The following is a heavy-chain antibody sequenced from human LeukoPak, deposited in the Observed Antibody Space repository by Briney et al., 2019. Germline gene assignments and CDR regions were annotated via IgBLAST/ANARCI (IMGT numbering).Heavy chain of an antibody. D-gene: IGHD1-26*01. CDR2: IYTSGST. CDR3: ASTIVGATTGLDY. Sequence: AETLSLTCTVSGGSISSYYWSWIRQPAGKVLEWIGRIYTSGSTNYNPSLKSRVTMSVDTSKNQFSLKLSSVTAADTAVYYCASTIVGATTGLDYWGQGTLVTVSS. J-gene: IGHJ4*02. CDR1: GGSISSYY. V-gene: IGHV4-4*07.